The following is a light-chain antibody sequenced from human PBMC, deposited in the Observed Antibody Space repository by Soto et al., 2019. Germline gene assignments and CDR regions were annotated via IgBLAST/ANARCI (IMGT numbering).Light chain of an antibody. CDR1: QGISSF. Sequence: DIQMTQSPSSVSASVGDRVTITCRASQGISSFLAWYQQIPGKVPKLLIYSASTLQSGVPSRFSGSGSGTDFTLTISSLQPEDVAIYYCQKYNSGPLTFGGGTKVDIK. J-gene: IGKJ4*01. CDR3: QKYNSGPLT. CDR2: SAS. V-gene: IGKV1-27*01.